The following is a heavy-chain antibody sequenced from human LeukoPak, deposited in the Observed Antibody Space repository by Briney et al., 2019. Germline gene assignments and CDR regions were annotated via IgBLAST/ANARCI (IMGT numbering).Heavy chain of an antibody. J-gene: IGHJ4*02. V-gene: IGHV3-9*01. CDR2: ISWNSGSI. CDR3: AKDINYDSSGSHFDY. Sequence: ALRLSCAASGFTFDDYAMHWVRQAPGKGLEWVSGISWNSGSIGYADSVKGRFTISRDNAKNSLYLQMNSLRAEDTALYYCAKDINYDSSGSHFDYWGQGTLVTVSS. D-gene: IGHD3-22*01. CDR1: GFTFDDYA.